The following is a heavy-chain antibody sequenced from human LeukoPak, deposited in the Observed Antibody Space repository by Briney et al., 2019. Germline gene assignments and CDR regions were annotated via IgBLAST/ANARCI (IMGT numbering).Heavy chain of an antibody. J-gene: IGHJ3*02. V-gene: IGHV3-33*01. CDR3: ARDCSGGSCDAFDI. CDR2: IWYDGSNK. D-gene: IGHD2-15*01. CDR1: GFTFSSYG. Sequence: GRSLRLSCAASGFTFSSYGMHWLRQAPGKGLGWVAVIWYDGSNKYYAYSVKGLFTISRYNSKNTLYLQMNSLRAEDTAVYYFARDCSGGSCDAFDIWGQGTMVTVSS.